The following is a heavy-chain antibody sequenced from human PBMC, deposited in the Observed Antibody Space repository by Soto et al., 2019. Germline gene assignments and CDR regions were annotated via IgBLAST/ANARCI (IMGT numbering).Heavy chain of an antibody. D-gene: IGHD3-16*01. CDR2: FTPANQNT. Sequence: QVQLVQSGTEVKRPGASVKVSCKASGYTFSNYGVSWMRQDPGQGLEWVGWFTPANQNTNYEQKFQERVSMPADTSTGTAYMELRGPRSDDTAVYYCARVKFGAPFDFWGQGTLVTVSS. CDR1: GYTFSNYG. J-gene: IGHJ4*02. V-gene: IGHV1-18*01. CDR3: ARVKFGAPFDF.